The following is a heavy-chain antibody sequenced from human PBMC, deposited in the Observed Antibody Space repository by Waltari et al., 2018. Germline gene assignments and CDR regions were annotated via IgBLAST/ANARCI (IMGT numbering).Heavy chain of an antibody. V-gene: IGHV3-33*01. CDR1: GFTFSSYC. CDR2: IWYDGSNK. J-gene: IGHJ5*02. D-gene: IGHD5-18*01. Sequence: QVQLVESGGGVVQPGRSLRLSCAASGFTFSSYCMHWVLQPPGKGLEWVAVIWYDGSNKYYADSVKGRFTISRDNSKNTLYLQMNSLRAEDTAVYYCARDLMDTAMVYQFDPWGQGTLVTVSS. CDR3: ARDLMDTAMVYQFDP.